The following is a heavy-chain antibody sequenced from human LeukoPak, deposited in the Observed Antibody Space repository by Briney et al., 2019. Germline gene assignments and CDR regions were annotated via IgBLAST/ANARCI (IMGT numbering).Heavy chain of an antibody. J-gene: IGHJ4*02. V-gene: IGHV3-9*01. CDR2: ISWNSGSI. Sequence: PGRSLRLSCAASGFVFDDYAMHWVRQAPGKGPEWVAGISWNSGSIDYADSVKGRFTISRDNAKKSMSLQMNSLRAEDTALYYCAKGSGYNRNPFDSWGQGTLVTVSS. D-gene: IGHD1-14*01. CDR1: GFVFDDYA. CDR3: AKGSGYNRNPFDS.